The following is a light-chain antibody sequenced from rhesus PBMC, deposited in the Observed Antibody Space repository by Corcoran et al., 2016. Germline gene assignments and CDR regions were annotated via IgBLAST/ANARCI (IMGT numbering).Light chain of an antibody. CDR2: KAS. Sequence: DIQMTQSPSSLSASVGDTVTITCRASQSVSSRLAWYQQKPGKAPKLLNYKASNLQSGVPSRVSGSGAGTEFTLTISSLQSEDFATYYCQQHNSSPYSFGQGTKVEI. CDR3: QQHNSSPYS. V-gene: IGKV1-22*01. J-gene: IGKJ2*01. CDR1: QSVSSR.